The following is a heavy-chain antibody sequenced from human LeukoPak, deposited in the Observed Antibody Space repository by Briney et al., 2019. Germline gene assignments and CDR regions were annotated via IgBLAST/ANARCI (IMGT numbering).Heavy chain of an antibody. CDR1: GYTFTSYD. J-gene: IGHJ6*02. D-gene: IGHD3-10*01. Sequence: ASVKVSCKASGYTFTSYDINWVRQATGQGLEWMGWMNPNSGNTGYAQKFQGRATMTRNTSIGTAYMELSSLRSEDTAVYYCARERELLWFGEFYGMDVWGQGTTVTVSS. CDR3: ARERELLWFGEFYGMDV. CDR2: MNPNSGNT. V-gene: IGHV1-8*01.